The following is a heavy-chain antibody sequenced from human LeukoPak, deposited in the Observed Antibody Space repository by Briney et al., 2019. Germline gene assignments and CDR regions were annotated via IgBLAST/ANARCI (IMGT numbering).Heavy chain of an antibody. D-gene: IGHD2-21*01. CDR2: IYPGDSDT. CDR1: GYSFTSYW. Sequence: GDSLKISCKGSGYSFTSYWIGWVRQMPGKGLEWMGIIYPGDSDTRYSPSFQGQVTISADKSISIAFLQWSSLKASDTAMYYCARREHGDSHENYFDYWGQGTLVTVSS. J-gene: IGHJ4*02. CDR3: ARREHGDSHENYFDY. V-gene: IGHV5-51*01.